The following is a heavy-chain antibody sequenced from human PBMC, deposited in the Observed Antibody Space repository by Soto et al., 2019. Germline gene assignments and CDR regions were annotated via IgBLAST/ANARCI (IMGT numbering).Heavy chain of an antibody. CDR1: GGSFSGYY. CDR3: AIALLRIFTVYYSSKWFDP. V-gene: IGHV4-34*01. D-gene: IGHD3-9*01. CDR2: INHSGST. Sequence: SETLSLTCAVYGGSFSGYYWSWIRQPPGKGLEWIGEINHSGSTNYNPSLKSRVTISVDTSKNQFSLKLSSVTAADTAVYYCAIALLRIFTVYYSSKWFDPWGQGTLVTVSS. J-gene: IGHJ5*02.